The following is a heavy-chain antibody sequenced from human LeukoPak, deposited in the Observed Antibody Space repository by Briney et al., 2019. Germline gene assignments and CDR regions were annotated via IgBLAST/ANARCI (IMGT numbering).Heavy chain of an antibody. D-gene: IGHD1-26*01. CDR1: GSTFSSYA. CDR2: ISYDGSNK. CDR3: ASIVGADEFTLDY. Sequence: GGSLRLSCAASGSTFSSYAMHWVRQAPGKGLEWVAVISYDGSNKYYADSVKGRFTISRDNSKNTLYLQMNSLRAEDTAVYYCASIVGADEFTLDYWGQGTLVTVSS. J-gene: IGHJ4*02. V-gene: IGHV3-30-3*01.